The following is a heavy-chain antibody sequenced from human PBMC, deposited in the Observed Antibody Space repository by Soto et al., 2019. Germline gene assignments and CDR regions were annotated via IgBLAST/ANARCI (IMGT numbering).Heavy chain of an antibody. CDR3: ARGPITTNPRFDP. CDR1: GGSFSGYY. V-gene: IGHV4-34*01. J-gene: IGHJ5*02. CDR2: INHSGST. D-gene: IGHD3-22*01. Sequence: NPSETLSLTCAVYGGSFSGYYWSWIRQPPGKGLEWIGEINHSGSTNYNPSPKSRVTISVDTSKNQFSLKLTSVTAADTAVYYCARGPITTNPRFDPWGQGTLVTVSS.